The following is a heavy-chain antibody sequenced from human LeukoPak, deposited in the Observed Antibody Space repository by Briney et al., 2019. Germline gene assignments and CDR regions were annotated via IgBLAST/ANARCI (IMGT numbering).Heavy chain of an antibody. Sequence: PGRSLRLSCAASGSTFSSYGMHWVRQAPGKGLEWVAVISYDGSNKYYADSVKGRFTISRDNSKNTLYLQMNSLRAEDTAVYYCAKDKGYYYDSSGYYFDYWGQGTLVTVSS. CDR3: AKDKGYYYDSSGYYFDY. CDR2: ISYDGSNK. CDR1: GSTFSSYG. D-gene: IGHD3-22*01. V-gene: IGHV3-30*18. J-gene: IGHJ4*02.